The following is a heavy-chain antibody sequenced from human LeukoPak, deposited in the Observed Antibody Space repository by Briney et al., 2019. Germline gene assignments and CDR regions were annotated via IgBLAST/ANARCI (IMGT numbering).Heavy chain of an antibody. CDR2: IIPILGIA. V-gene: IGHV1-69*04. CDR1: GGTFSSYA. CDR3: ARLWFGGNYYYYGMDV. D-gene: IGHD3-10*01. Sequence: SVTVSCKASGGTFSSYAISWVRQAPGQGLEWMGRIIPILGIANYAQKFQGRVTITADKSTSTAYMELSSLRSEDTAVYYCARLWFGGNYYYYGMDVWGQGTTVTVSS. J-gene: IGHJ6*02.